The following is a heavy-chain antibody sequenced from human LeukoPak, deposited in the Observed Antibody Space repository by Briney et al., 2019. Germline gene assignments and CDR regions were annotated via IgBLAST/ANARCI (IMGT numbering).Heavy chain of an antibody. CDR1: GGSISSYY. CDR3: ARGSYCGGDCYNY. CDR2: IYYSGST. D-gene: IGHD2-21*02. J-gene: IGHJ4*02. Sequence: SETLSLTCTVSGGSISSYYWSWIRQPPGKGLEWIGYIYYSGSTNYNPSLKSRVTISVDTSKNQFPLKLSSVTAADTAVYYCARGSYCGGDCYNYWGQGTLVTVSS. V-gene: IGHV4-59*01.